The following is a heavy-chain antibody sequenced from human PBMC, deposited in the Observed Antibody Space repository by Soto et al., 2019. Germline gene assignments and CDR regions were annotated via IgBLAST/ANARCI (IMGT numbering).Heavy chain of an antibody. CDR1: GYTLTELS. Sequence: ASVKVSCKVSGYTLTELSMHWVRQAPGKGLEWMGGFDPEDGETIYAQKFQGRVTMTEDTSTDTAYMELSSLRSEDTAVYYCATDLNGGPRQLWLLLLQHWGQGTLVTVSS. CDR2: FDPEDGET. CDR3: ATDLNGGPRQLWLLLLQH. J-gene: IGHJ1*01. V-gene: IGHV1-24*01. D-gene: IGHD5-18*01.